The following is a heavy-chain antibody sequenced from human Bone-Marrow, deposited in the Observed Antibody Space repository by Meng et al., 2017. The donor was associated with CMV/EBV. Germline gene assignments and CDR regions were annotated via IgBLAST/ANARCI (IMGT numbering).Heavy chain of an antibody. V-gene: IGHV3-11*04. D-gene: IGHD3-22*01. J-gene: IGHJ3*02. CDR1: GFTFSRYY. CDR3: ARDLDSSGYPPAAFDI. Sequence: GESLKISCASSGFTFSRYYMIWIRQSPGRGLEWISYINIGGSVTYLADSVKGRFSISRDNANNSVYLQMTSLRAEDTAVYYCARDLDSSGYPPAAFDIWGQGTMVTVSS. CDR2: INIGGSVT.